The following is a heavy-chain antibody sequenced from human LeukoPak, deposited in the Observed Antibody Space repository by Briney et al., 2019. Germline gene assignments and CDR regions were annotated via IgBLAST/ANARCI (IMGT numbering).Heavy chain of an antibody. D-gene: IGHD1-26*01. CDR1: GGSISGHY. CDR2: IYYSGIT. J-gene: IGHJ4*02. CDR3: ANSSASYGCRLFFVS. Sequence: PSETLSLTCTVSGGSISGHYWSWIRQLPGKGLEWLGYIYYSGITNYNPSLNSRVTISVDTSKNQFSLRLRSVTAADTAVYYCANSSASYGCRLFFVSWGQGAPVTVSS. V-gene: IGHV4-59*11.